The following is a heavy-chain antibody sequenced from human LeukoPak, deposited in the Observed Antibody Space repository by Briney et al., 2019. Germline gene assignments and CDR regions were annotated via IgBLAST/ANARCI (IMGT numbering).Heavy chain of an antibody. CDR3: ARSVGATGDPFDL. Sequence: GESLKISCKGSGYDFSRYWIHWVRQMPGKDLEWMGIIFPRDSDTRYSPSFQAVVTIAVDKSTKTAYLQWSSLKASDTAIYYCARSVGATGDPFDLWGPGTLVTVSS. CDR2: IFPRDSDT. CDR1: GYDFSRYW. J-gene: IGHJ3*01. D-gene: IGHD1-26*01. V-gene: IGHV5-51*01.